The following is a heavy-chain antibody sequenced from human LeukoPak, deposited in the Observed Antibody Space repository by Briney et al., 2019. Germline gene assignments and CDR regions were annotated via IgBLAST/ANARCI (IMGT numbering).Heavy chain of an antibody. J-gene: IGHJ4*02. D-gene: IGHD4-11*01. CDR2: TSYDGFNK. CDR3: ARWGNDYSQFDS. Sequence: PGGSLRLSCAASGFTFSSYAMHWVRQAPGKGLEWVAVTSYDGFNKYYADSAKGRFTISRDNSKNTLFLQMNSLRTEDTAVYFCARWGNDYSQFDSWGQGTLVTVS. CDR1: GFTFSSYA. V-gene: IGHV3-30-3*01.